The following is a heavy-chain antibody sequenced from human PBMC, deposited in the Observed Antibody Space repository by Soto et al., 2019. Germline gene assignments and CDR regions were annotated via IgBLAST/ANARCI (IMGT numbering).Heavy chain of an antibody. CDR1: GGSFSGYY. D-gene: IGHD2-2*01. CDR3: ARQGSRYTTSCGFRYYGMDV. Sequence: SSETLSLTCAVDGGSFSGYYWSWIRQPPGNGLEWIGEINHSGSTNYNPSLKRRVTISVDTSKNQFSLKLSSVTAADTPVYYCARQGSRYTTSCGFRYYGMDVWGQGTRVTVSS. CDR2: INHSGST. V-gene: IGHV4-34*01. J-gene: IGHJ6*02.